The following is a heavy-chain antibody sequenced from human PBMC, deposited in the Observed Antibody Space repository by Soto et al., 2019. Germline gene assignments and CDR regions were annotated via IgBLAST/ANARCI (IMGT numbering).Heavy chain of an antibody. J-gene: IGHJ3*02. V-gene: IGHV1-69*13. D-gene: IGHD6-19*01. CDR3: ARDAHSSGWYGFAI. Sequence: ASVKVSCKASGYTFTSYAMHWVRQAPGQGLEWMGGIIPIFGTTNYAQKFQGRVTITADESTSTAYMELSSLKSEDTAVYYCARDAHSSGWYGFAIWGQGTMVTVSS. CDR1: GYTFTSYA. CDR2: IIPIFGTT.